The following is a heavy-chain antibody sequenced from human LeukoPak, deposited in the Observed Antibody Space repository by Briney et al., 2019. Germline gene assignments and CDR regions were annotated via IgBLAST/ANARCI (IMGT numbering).Heavy chain of an antibody. CDR3: AKDYYGSGTYYVDY. CDR2: ISGGGDST. D-gene: IGHD3-10*01. CDR1: GFTFSSYA. J-gene: IGHJ4*02. V-gene: IGHV3-23*01. Sequence: GGSLRLSCAASGFTFSSYAMSWVRQAPGKGLEWVSGISGGGDSTYHADSVRGRFTISGDNSKNTLYLQMNSLRAEDTAVYYCAKDYYGSGTYYVDYWGQGTLVTVSS.